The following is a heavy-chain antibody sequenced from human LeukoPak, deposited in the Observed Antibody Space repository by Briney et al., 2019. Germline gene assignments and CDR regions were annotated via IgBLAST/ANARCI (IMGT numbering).Heavy chain of an antibody. J-gene: IGHJ4*02. Sequence: PGRSLRLSCAASGLTFSSYGMHWVRQAPGKGLEWVAVIWYDGSNKYYADSVKGRFTISRDNSKNTLYLQMNSLRAEDTAVYYCARGAGSWRYYFDYWGQGTLVTVSS. V-gene: IGHV3-33*01. D-gene: IGHD6-13*01. CDR3: ARGAGSWRYYFDY. CDR1: GLTFSSYG. CDR2: IWYDGSNK.